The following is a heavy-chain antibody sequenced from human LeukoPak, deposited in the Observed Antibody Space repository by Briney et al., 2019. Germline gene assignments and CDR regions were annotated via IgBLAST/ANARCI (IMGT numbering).Heavy chain of an antibody. CDR2: IKSKTDGGTT. CDR1: GFIVSSNY. V-gene: IGHV3-15*01. D-gene: IGHD3-10*01. Sequence: PGGSLRLSCAASGFIVSSNYISWVRQAPGKGLEWVGRIKSKTDGGTTDYAAPVKGRFTISRDDSKNTLYLQMNSLKTEDTAVYYCTTERLLWFGELLTGFDYWGQGTLVTVSS. J-gene: IGHJ4*02. CDR3: TTERLLWFGELLTGFDY.